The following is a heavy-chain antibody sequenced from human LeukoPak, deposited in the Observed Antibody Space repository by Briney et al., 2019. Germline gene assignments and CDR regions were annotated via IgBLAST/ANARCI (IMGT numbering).Heavy chain of an antibody. CDR1: GGSIINSNW. D-gene: IGHD1-1*01. Sequence: PSETLSLTCAVSGGSIINSNWWSWVRQAPGKGLECVASTNEAGGDKLYVDSVKGRFTISRDNSKNSLSLQMNSLTAEDTAIYYCAIATTGRGAFGSWGQGTLVSVSS. V-gene: IGHV3-7*01. J-gene: IGHJ4*02. CDR2: TNEAGGDK. CDR3: AIATTGRGAFGS.